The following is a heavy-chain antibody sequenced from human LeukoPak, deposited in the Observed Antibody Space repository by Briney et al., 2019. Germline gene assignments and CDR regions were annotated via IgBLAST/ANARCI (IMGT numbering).Heavy chain of an antibody. CDR3: ARDLRGGYNAFDI. V-gene: IGHV3-53*01. Sequence: GGSLRLSCAASGFTVSSNYMSWVRQAPGKGLEWVSVIYSGGSTYYADSVKGRSTISRDNSKNTLYLQMNSLRAEDTAVYYCARDLRGGYNAFDIWGQGTMVTVSS. CDR2: IYSGGST. J-gene: IGHJ3*02. CDR1: GFTVSSNY. D-gene: IGHD5-12*01.